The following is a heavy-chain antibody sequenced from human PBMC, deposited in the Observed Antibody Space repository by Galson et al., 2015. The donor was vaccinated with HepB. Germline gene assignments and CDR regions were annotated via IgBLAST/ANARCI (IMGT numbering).Heavy chain of an antibody. J-gene: IGHJ4*02. Sequence: SVKVSCKASGGTFSSYAISWVRQAPGQGLEWMGGIIPIFGIANYAQKFQGRVTITADESTSTAYTELSSLRSEDTAVYYCATEMGGDYKDYWGQGTLVTVSS. V-gene: IGHV1-69*13. D-gene: IGHD4-17*01. CDR3: ATEMGGDYKDY. CDR1: GGTFSSYA. CDR2: IIPIFGIA.